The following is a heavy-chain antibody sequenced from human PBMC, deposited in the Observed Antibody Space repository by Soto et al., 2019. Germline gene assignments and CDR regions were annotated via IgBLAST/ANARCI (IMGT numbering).Heavy chain of an antibody. Sequence: QVLLQESGPGLVKPSGTLSLTCGVSGDSINSSNWWSWVRQPPGKGLEWIGEIYHSGTINSNPSLKSRTSISLDKSKNQFSLRLNSVTAADTAVYFCASSKRPTVLLGYWGQGVLVTVSS. CDR2: IYHSGTI. J-gene: IGHJ4*02. CDR3: ASSKRPTVLLGY. D-gene: IGHD1-1*01. V-gene: IGHV4-4*02. CDR1: GDSINSSNW.